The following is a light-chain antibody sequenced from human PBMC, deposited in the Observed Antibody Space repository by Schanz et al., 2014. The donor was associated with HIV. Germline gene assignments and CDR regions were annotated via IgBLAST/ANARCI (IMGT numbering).Light chain of an antibody. Sequence: QSALTQPPSASGSPGQSVTLSCTGTSSDVGDYNYVSWYQQHPGKAPKIMIYEVSERPSGVPDRFSGSKSGNTASLTVSGLQAEDEADYYCSSYATTKDVLFGGGTKVTVL. CDR1: SSDVGDYNY. J-gene: IGLJ2*01. CDR2: EVS. V-gene: IGLV2-8*01. CDR3: SSYATTKDVL.